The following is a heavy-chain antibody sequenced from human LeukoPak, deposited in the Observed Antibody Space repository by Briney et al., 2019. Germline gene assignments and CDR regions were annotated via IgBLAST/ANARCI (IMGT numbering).Heavy chain of an antibody. V-gene: IGHV3-48*02. CDR3: ARDPTISGSYSDY. CDR1: GFTFSSYA. D-gene: IGHD1-26*01. Sequence: GGSLRLSCSASGFTFSSYAMNWVRQAPGKGLVWVSYINSNSRTIYYADSVKGRFTVSRDNAKNSLYLQMNSLRDEDTAVYYCARDPTISGSYSDYWGQGTLVTVSS. J-gene: IGHJ4*02. CDR2: INSNSRTI.